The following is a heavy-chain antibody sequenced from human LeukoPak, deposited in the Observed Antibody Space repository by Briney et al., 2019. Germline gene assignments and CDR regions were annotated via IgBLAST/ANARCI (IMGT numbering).Heavy chain of an antibody. D-gene: IGHD3-9*01. J-gene: IGHJ6*04. V-gene: IGHV3-30*18. Sequence: PGRSLRLSCAASGFTFSSYGMHWVRQAPGKGLEWVAVISYDGSNKYYADSVKGRFTISRDNSKNTLYLQVNSLRAEDTAVYYCAKDHYDILTGYSVLYYYYGMDVWGKGTTVTVSS. CDR2: ISYDGSNK. CDR3: AKDHYDILTGYSVLYYYYGMDV. CDR1: GFTFSSYG.